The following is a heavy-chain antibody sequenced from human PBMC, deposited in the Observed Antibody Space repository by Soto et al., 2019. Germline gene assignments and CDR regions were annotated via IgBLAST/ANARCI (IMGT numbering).Heavy chain of an antibody. CDR2: IIPTFGTA. D-gene: IGHD2-21*01. Sequence: QVQLVQSGAEVKKPGSSVKASCKASGGTFSSYAISWVRQAPGQGLEWMGGIIPTFGTANYAQKFQGRVTITADESTSTAYMELSSLRSEDTAVYYCARTDGYPSTYYYYYYGMDVWGQGTTVTVSS. J-gene: IGHJ6*02. V-gene: IGHV1-69*01. CDR1: GGTFSSYA. CDR3: ARTDGYPSTYYYYYYGMDV.